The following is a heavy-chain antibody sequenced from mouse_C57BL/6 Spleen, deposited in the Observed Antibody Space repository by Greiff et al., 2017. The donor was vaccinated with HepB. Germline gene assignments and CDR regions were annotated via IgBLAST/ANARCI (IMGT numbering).Heavy chain of an antibody. Sequence: EVMLVESGGGLVKPGGSLKLSCAASGFTFSSYAMSWVRQTPEKRLEWVATISDGGSYTYYPDNVKGRFTISRDNAKNNLYLQMSHLKSEDTAMYYCAREGKLLYYFDYWGQGTTLTVSS. CDR3: AREGKLLYYFDY. CDR2: ISDGGSYT. V-gene: IGHV5-4*01. CDR1: GFTFSSYA. J-gene: IGHJ2*01.